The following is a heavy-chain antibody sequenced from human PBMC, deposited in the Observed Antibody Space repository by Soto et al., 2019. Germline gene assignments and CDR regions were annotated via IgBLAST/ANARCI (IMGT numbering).Heavy chain of an antibody. D-gene: IGHD1-26*01. J-gene: IGHJ6*02. Sequence: GGSLRLSCAASGFTFSSYGMHWVRQAPGKGLEWVAVISYDGSNKYYADSVKGRFTISRDNSKNTLYLQMNSLRVEDTAVYYCAKQTSGSPPYYYYGMDVWGQGTTVTVSS. CDR1: GFTFSSYG. V-gene: IGHV3-30*18. CDR2: ISYDGSNK. CDR3: AKQTSGSPPYYYYGMDV.